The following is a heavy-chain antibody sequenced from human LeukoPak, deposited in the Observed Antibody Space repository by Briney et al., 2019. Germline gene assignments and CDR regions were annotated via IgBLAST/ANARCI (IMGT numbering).Heavy chain of an antibody. J-gene: IGHJ4*02. V-gene: IGHV3-21*01. D-gene: IGHD4/OR15-4a*01. Sequence: GGSLRLSCAASGFTFSSYSMNWVRQAPGKGLEWVSSISSSSSYIYYADSVKGRFTISRDNAKNSLYLQMNSLRAEDTAVYYCARAAYGAKSLDYWGQGTLVTVSS. CDR1: GFTFSSYS. CDR2: ISSSSSYI. CDR3: ARAAYGAKSLDY.